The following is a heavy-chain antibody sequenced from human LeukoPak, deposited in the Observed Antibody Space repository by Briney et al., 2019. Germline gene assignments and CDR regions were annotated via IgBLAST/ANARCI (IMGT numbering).Heavy chain of an antibody. CDR2: LNHSGST. V-gene: IGHV4-34*01. CDR3: ARGQDGPFDY. CDR1: GGSFSGYY. J-gene: IGHJ4*02. Sequence: SETLSLTCAVYGGSFSGYYWSWIRQPPGKGLEWIGELNHSGSTNYNPSLKSRVTISVDTSKNQFSLKLSSVTAADTAVYYCARGQDGPFDYWGQGTLVTVSS.